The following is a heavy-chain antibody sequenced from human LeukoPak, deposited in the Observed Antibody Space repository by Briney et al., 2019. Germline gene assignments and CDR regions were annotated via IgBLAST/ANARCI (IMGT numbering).Heavy chain of an antibody. V-gene: IGHV3-53*01. Sequence: QTSETLSLTCAVYGGSFSGYCWSWIRQAPGKGLEWVSVIYSDGGTYYADSVKGRFTISRDKSKNTLYLQMDSLRAEDTAVYYCARERIYYGSGGDLRDARLFYYYGMDIWGQGTTVTVSS. J-gene: IGHJ6*02. D-gene: IGHD3-10*01. CDR2: IYSDGGT. CDR3: ARERIYYGSGGDLRDARLFYYYGMDI. CDR1: GGSFSGYC.